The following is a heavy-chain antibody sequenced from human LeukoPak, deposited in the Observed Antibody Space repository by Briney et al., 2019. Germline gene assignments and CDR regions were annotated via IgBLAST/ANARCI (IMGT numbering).Heavy chain of an antibody. Sequence: ASVKVSCKASGYTFTSYGIRWVRQAPGQGLEWMGWISAYNGNTNYAQKLQGRVTMTTDTSTSTAYMELRSLRSDDTAVYYCARDSPDYDILTGYYFDYWGQGTLVTVSS. CDR1: GYTFTSYG. CDR3: ARDSPDYDILTGYYFDY. J-gene: IGHJ4*02. D-gene: IGHD3-9*01. CDR2: ISAYNGNT. V-gene: IGHV1-18*01.